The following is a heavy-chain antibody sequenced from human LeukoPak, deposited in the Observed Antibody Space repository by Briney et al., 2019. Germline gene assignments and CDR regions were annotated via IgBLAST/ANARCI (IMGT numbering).Heavy chain of an antibody. CDR1: GGSFSDYP. Sequence: GASVKVSCKASGGSFSDYPINWVRQAPGQGLEWLGGIIPKYSASNYAQAFQGRVTITADESTNTVYMEMSGLRPDDTAVYCCVRPDRIFGVPAAFDAWGQGTLVAVSS. CDR3: VRPDRIFGVPAAFDA. CDR2: IIPKYSAS. V-gene: IGHV1-69*13. D-gene: IGHD3-3*02. J-gene: IGHJ3*01.